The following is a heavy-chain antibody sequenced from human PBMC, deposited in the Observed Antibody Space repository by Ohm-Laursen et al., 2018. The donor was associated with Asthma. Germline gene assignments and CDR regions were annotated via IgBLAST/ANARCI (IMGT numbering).Heavy chain of an antibody. D-gene: IGHD1-26*01. J-gene: IGHJ4*02. V-gene: IGHV4-61*01. CDR1: GGSVSSGSYY. CDR2: IYYSGST. CDR3: ARTWELYYFDY. Sequence: SDTLSLTCTVSGGSVSSGSYYWSWIRQPPGKGLEWIGYIYYSGSTNYNPSLKSRVTISVDTSKNQFSLKLSSVTAADTAVYYCARTWELYYFDYWGQGTLVTVSS.